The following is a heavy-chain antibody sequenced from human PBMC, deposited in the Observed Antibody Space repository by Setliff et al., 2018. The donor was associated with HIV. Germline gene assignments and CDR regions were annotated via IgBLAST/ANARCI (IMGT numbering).Heavy chain of an antibody. V-gene: IGHV4-4*07. J-gene: IGHJ4*02. CDR3: ARDPPGYGDSKDY. Sequence: PSETLSLTCTVSGGSISSYYWSWIRQPAGKGLEWIGRIYTSGSTTYNPSLRSRVTISIDTSKNQFSLNLRSVTAADTAVYYCARDPPGYGDSKDYWGQGKLVTVSS. CDR2: IYTSGST. CDR1: GGSISSYY. D-gene: IGHD4-17*01.